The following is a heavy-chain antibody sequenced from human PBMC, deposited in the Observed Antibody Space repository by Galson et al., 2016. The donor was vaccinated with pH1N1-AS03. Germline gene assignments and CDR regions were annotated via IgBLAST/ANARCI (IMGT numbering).Heavy chain of an antibody. CDR2: ISGGGGST. Sequence: SLRLSCAASGFTFSNYAMTWVRQAPGKGLEWVSSISGGGGSTNSADSVRDRFSISRDNSKNTLFLQMNRLRADDTAVYYCAKKFYYDSSGHHLDVADVWGQGTAATVSS. V-gene: IGHV3-23*01. CDR3: AKKFYYDSSGHHLDVADV. CDR1: GFTFSNYA. J-gene: IGHJ3*01. D-gene: IGHD3-22*01.